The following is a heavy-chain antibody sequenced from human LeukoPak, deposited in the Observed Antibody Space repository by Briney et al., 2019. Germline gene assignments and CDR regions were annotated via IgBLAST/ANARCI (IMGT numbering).Heavy chain of an antibody. D-gene: IGHD3-22*01. V-gene: IGHV3-64*01. CDR2: ISSNGGST. J-gene: IGHJ4*02. CDR1: GFTFSSYA. CDR3: ARARATYYYDRIEGDGFDY. Sequence: GGSLRLSCAASGFTFSSYAMHWVRQAPGKGLEYVSAISSNGGSTYYANSVKGRFTISRDNSKNTLYLQMGSLRAEDMAVYYCARARATYYYDRIEGDGFDYWGQGTLVTVSS.